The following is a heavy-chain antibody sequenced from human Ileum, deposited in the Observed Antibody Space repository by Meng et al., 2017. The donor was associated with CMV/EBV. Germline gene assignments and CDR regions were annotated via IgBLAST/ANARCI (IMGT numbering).Heavy chain of an antibody. CDR3: AKPKVGSTVYYYGMEV. D-gene: IGHD1-26*01. CDR1: GFTFRTYA. CDR2: ISGRDGGT. J-gene: IGHJ6*02. Sequence: GESLKISCDASGFTFRTYAMSWGRQAPGRGLEWGSGISGRDGGTYYADSVRGRFTVSRDKSNDTLYLQMNSLRDEDTAVYYCAKPKVGSTVYYYGMEVWGQGTTVTVSS. V-gene: IGHV3-23*01.